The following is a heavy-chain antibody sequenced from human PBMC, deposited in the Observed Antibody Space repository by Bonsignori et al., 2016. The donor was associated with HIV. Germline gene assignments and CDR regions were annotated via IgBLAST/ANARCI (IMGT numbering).Heavy chain of an antibody. CDR3: TREDLPAAIVGYYFDY. CDR2: IRSKAYGGTT. CDR1: GFTFGDYA. Sequence: SCTASGFTFGDYAMSWVRQAPGKGLEWVGFIRSKAYGGTTEYAASVKGRFTISRDDSKSIAYLQMNSLKTEDTAVYYCTREDLPAAIVGYYFDYWGQGTLVTVSS. D-gene: IGHD2-2*01. V-gene: IGHV3-49*04. J-gene: IGHJ4*02.